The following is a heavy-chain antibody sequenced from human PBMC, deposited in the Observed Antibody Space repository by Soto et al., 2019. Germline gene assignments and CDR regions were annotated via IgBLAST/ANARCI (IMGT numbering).Heavy chain of an antibody. J-gene: IGHJ4*02. CDR3: ARQYLEVPAATPLDY. CDR2: INPSGGST. V-gene: IGHV1-46*03. CDR1: GYTFTSYY. Sequence: VKVSCKASGYTFTSYYMHWVRQAPGQGFEWMGIINPSGGSTSYAQKFQGRVTMTRDTCTSTVYMELSSLRSEDTAVYYCARQYLEVPAATPLDYWGQGTLVTVSS. D-gene: IGHD2-2*02.